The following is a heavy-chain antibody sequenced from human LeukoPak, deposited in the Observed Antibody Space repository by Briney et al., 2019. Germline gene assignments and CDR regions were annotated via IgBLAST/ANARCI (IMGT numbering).Heavy chain of an antibody. CDR1: GFTFSSYW. CDR2: INSDGSST. J-gene: IGHJ4*02. V-gene: IGHV3-74*01. Sequence: GGSLRLSCAASGFTFSSYWMHWVRHAPGKGLGWVSRINSDGSSTTYEDSVRGGFTISRDNAKNTLYLQMNSLRAEDTAVYYCAYWSASGSSVYFDYWGQGTLVTVSS. CDR3: AYWSASGSSVYFDY. D-gene: IGHD3-10*01.